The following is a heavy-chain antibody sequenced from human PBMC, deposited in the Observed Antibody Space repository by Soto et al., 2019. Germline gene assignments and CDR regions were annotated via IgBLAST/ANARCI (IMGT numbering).Heavy chain of an antibody. CDR2: IYYSGST. V-gene: IGHV4-59*01. CDR1: GGSISSYY. D-gene: IGHD2-2*01. J-gene: IGHJ3*02. CDR3: AREGRYCSSTSCYGAFDI. Sequence: SETLSLTCTVYGGSISSYYWSWIRQPPGKGLEWIGYIYYSGSTNYNPSLKSRVTISVDTSKNQFSLKLSSVTAADTAVYYCAREGRYCSSTSCYGAFDIWGQGTMVTVSS.